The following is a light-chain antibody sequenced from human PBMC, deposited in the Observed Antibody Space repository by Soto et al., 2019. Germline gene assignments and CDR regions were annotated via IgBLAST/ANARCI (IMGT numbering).Light chain of an antibody. CDR3: QHRSNWPHT. CDR2: DAS. J-gene: IGKJ2*01. Sequence: DIVLTQSPATLSLSLGERATLSCRASQNIGIALAWYQQKAGQAPRLLIYDASTRAPGIPGRFSGSGSGTDFTLTISSLVAEDFAVYYCQHRSNWPHTFGQGTKLEIK. V-gene: IGKV3-11*01. CDR1: QNIGIA.